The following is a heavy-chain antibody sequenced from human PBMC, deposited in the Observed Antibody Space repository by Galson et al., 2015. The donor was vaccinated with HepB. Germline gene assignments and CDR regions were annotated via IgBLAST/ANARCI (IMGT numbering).Heavy chain of an antibody. J-gene: IGHJ3*02. V-gene: IGHV3-30*18. CDR3: AKDGLGGYCSSTSCESAFDI. CDR2: ISCDGSNK. D-gene: IGHD2-2*01. Sequence: SLRLSCAASGFTFSSYGMHWVRQAPGKGLEWVAVISCDGSNKYYADSVKGRFTISRDNSKNTLYLQMNSLRAEDTAVYYCAKDGLGGYCSSTSCESAFDIWGQGTMVTVSS. CDR1: GFTFSSYG.